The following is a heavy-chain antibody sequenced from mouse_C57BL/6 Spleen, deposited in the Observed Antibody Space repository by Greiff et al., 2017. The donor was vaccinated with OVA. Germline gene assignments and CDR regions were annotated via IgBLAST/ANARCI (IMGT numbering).Heavy chain of an antibody. J-gene: IGHJ4*01. CDR2: IDPSDSYT. CDR3: ARNYGYEGYYAMDY. V-gene: IGHV1-69*01. Sequence: VQLQQPGAELVMPGASVKLSCKASGYTFTSYWMHWVKQRPGQGLEWIGEIDPSDSYTNYNQKFKGKSTLTVDKSSSTAYMQLSSLTSEDSAVYYCARNYGYEGYYAMDYWGQGTSVTVSS. D-gene: IGHD2-2*01. CDR1: GYTFTSYW.